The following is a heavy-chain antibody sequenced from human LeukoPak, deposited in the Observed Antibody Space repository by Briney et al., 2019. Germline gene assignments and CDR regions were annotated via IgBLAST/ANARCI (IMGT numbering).Heavy chain of an antibody. D-gene: IGHD3-22*01. CDR1: GFTFSSYG. J-gene: IGHJ4*02. CDR3: ATDPDSSGYYYPIFDY. CDR2: IWYDGSSK. Sequence: GGSLRLSCAASGFTFSSYGMHWVRQAPGKGLEWVAVIWYDGSSKYYADSVKGRFTISRDNSKNTLFLQMNSLRAEDTAVYYCATDPDSSGYYYPIFDYWGQGTLVTVSS. V-gene: IGHV3-33*01.